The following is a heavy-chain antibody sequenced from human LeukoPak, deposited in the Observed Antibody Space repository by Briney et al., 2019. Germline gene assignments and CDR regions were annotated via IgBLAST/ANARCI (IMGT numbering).Heavy chain of an antibody. CDR2: IYYSGST. Sequence: SETLSLTCTVSGGSISSSSYYWGWIRQPPGKGLEWIGSIYYSGSTYYNPSLKSRVTISVDTSKNQFSLKLSSVTAADTAVYYCTSHVGIGSYFDYWVQGTLVTVSS. D-gene: IGHD3-10*01. V-gene: IGHV4-39*01. CDR3: TSHVGIGSYFDY. J-gene: IGHJ4*02. CDR1: GGSISSSSYY.